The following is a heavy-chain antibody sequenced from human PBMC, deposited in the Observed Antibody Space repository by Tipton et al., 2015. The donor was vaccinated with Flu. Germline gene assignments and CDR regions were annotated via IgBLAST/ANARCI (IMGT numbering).Heavy chain of an antibody. V-gene: IGHV3-23*01. CDR2: IPGSGDST. J-gene: IGHJ4*02. D-gene: IGHD3-22*01. CDR3: AKRVRFYDSDGFYFLDS. Sequence: LSLTCAASGFPFSTYAMTWVRQAPGRGLEWISTIPGSGDSTYYADSVKGRFTISRDNSKNMVFLQMNNLRAEDTAVYYCAKRVRFYDSDGFYFLDSWGQGTLVTVSS. CDR1: GFPFSTYA.